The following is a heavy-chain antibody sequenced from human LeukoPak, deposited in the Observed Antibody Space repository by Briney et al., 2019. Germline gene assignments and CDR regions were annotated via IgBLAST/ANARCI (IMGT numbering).Heavy chain of an antibody. CDR1: GYTFTGYY. CDR3: ARGPDKQWLAHYYYYYMDV. Sequence: ASVKVSCKASGYTFTGYYMHWVRQAPGQGLEWMGWINPNSGGTNYAQKFQGRVTMTRDTSISTAYMELSRLRSDDTAVYYCARGPDKQWLAHYYYYYMDVWGKGTTVTASS. D-gene: IGHD6-19*01. CDR2: INPNSGGT. V-gene: IGHV1-2*02. J-gene: IGHJ6*03.